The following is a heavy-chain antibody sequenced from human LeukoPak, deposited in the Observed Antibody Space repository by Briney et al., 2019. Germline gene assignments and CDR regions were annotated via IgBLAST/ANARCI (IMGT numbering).Heavy chain of an antibody. Sequence: GGSLRLSCAASGFTFSSYAMHWVRQAPGKGLEWVSVIYAGVTTYYADSVKGRFTISRDRSKNTLYLQMNGLRGEDTAVYYCARALKKRALIGFDLWGQGTMVTVSS. CDR1: GFTFSSYA. D-gene: IGHD3-10*01. CDR3: ARALKKRALIGFDL. J-gene: IGHJ3*01. CDR2: IYAGVTT. V-gene: IGHV3-53*01.